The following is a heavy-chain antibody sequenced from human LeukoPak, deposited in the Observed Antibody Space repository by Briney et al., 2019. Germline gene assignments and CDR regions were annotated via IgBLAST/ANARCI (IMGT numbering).Heavy chain of an antibody. J-gene: IGHJ4*02. Sequence: ASVKVSCKASGYTFTSYYMHWVRQAPGQGLEWMGIINPSGGSTSYAQKFQGRVTMIRDTSTSTVYMELSSLRSEDTAVYYCARFDPVAGTQDWGQGTLVTVSS. CDR2: INPSGGST. CDR3: ARFDPVAGTQD. D-gene: IGHD6-19*01. V-gene: IGHV1-46*01. CDR1: GYTFTSYY.